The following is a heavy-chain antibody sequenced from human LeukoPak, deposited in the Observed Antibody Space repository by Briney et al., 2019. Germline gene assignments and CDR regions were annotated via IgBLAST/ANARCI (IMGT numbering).Heavy chain of an antibody. Sequence: GGSLRLSCAASGFTFSSYEMNWVRQAPGKGLEWVSYIGSSGSTIYYADSVKGRFTISRDNAKNSLYLQMNSLRAEDTAVYYCARDPPPVLRYFDWPLGMDVWGQGTTVTVSS. V-gene: IGHV3-48*03. D-gene: IGHD3-9*01. CDR2: IGSSGSTI. J-gene: IGHJ6*02. CDR1: GFTFSSYE. CDR3: ARDPPPVLRYFDWPLGMDV.